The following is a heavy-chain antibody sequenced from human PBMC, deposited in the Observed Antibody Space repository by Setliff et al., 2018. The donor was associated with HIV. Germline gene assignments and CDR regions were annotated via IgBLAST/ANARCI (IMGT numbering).Heavy chain of an antibody. D-gene: IGHD3-10*01. CDR2: INHSGST. CDR1: GGSFSGYY. CDR3: ATGEWREENYFDY. J-gene: IGHJ4*02. V-gene: IGHV4-34*01. Sequence: PSETLSLTCAVYGGSFSGYYWSWIRQPPGKGLEWIGQINHSGSTNNNPSLKSRVTISVDASKRQVSLKLTSVTAADTAVYYCATGEWREENYFDYWGQGTLVTVSS.